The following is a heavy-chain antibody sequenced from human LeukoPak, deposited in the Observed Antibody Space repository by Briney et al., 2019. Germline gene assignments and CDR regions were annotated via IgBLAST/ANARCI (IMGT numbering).Heavy chain of an antibody. Sequence: GSLRLSCAASGFTFSSYSMNWVRQAPGKGLEWVSYISSSSSTIYYADSVKGRFTISRDNSKNTLYLQMNSLRAEDTAVYYCARDYRMVLLWFGEKMGFDYWGQGTLVTVSS. CDR1: GFTFSSYS. CDR3: ARDYRMVLLWFGEKMGFDY. CDR2: ISSSSSTI. D-gene: IGHD3-10*01. J-gene: IGHJ4*02. V-gene: IGHV3-48*01.